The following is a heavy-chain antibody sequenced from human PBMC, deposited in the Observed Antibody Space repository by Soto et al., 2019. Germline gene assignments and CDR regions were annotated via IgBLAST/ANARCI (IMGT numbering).Heavy chain of an antibody. CDR3: ASSPRTYCSSTSCRRGWFDP. V-gene: IGHV4-39*01. Sequence: QLQLQESGPGLVKPSETLSLTCTVSGGSISSSSYYWGWIRQPPGKGLEWIGSIYYGGSTYYNPSLKGRVTISVDTSKNQFSLKLSSVTAADTAVYYCASSPRTYCSSTSCRRGWFDPWGQGTLVTVSS. CDR2: IYYGGST. J-gene: IGHJ5*02. D-gene: IGHD2-2*01. CDR1: GGSISSSSYY.